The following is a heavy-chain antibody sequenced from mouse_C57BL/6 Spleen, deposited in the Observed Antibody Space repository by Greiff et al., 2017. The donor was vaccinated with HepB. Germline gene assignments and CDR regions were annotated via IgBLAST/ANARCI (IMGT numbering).Heavy chain of an antibody. CDR3: ARGVDSSGYVSFAY. Sequence: QVQLQQPGAELVRPGTSVKLSCKASGYTFTSYWMHWVKQRPGQGLEWIGVIDPSDSYTNYNQKFKGKATLTVDTSSSTAYMQLSSLTSEDSAVYYCARGVDSSGYVSFAYWGQGTLVTVSA. CDR2: IDPSDSYT. V-gene: IGHV1-59*01. D-gene: IGHD3-2*02. CDR1: GYTFTSYW. J-gene: IGHJ3*01.